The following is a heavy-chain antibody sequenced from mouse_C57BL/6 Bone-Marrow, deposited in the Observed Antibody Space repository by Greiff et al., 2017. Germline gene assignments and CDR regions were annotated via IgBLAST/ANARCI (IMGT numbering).Heavy chain of an antibody. CDR3: AIHDGFSY. V-gene: IGHV5-6*01. Sequence: EVQLVESGGDSVKPGGSLKLSCAASGLPFSSYGLSWVRQTPDKRLEWVATISSGCSYTYYPASVNGLFTISIDNAKNTLYLQMSMLKSEDTALYYCAIHDGFSYWGQGTLVTVSA. CDR2: ISSGCSYT. J-gene: IGHJ3*01. CDR1: GLPFSSYG. D-gene: IGHD2-3*01.